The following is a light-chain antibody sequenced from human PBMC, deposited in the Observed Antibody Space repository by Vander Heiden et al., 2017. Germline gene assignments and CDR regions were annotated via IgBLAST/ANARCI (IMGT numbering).Light chain of an antibody. Sequence: DIVMTQSPASLAVSLGERTTIHCKSSQSVLYSSNNKNYLAWYQQKPGQPPKLLIYWASTRESGVPDRFSGSGSGTDFTLTISSLQAEDVAVYYCQQYYSTPPVTFGGGTKVEIK. CDR2: WAS. J-gene: IGKJ4*01. CDR3: QQYYSTPPVT. CDR1: QSVLYSSNNKNY. V-gene: IGKV4-1*01.